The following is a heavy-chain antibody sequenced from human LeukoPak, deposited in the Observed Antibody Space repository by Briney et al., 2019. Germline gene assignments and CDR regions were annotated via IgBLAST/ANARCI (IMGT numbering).Heavy chain of an antibody. J-gene: IGHJ4*02. CDR2: ISSSDNTI. CDR3: AKGLRYSDN. Sequence: QPGGSLRLSCAAPGFAFSSYDMNWVRQAPGKGLEWISYISSSDNTIYYADSVKGRFTISRDNSKNTLYLQMNSLRAEDTAVYYCAKGLRYSDNWGQGTLVTVSS. V-gene: IGHV3-48*03. D-gene: IGHD3-9*01. CDR1: GFAFSSYD.